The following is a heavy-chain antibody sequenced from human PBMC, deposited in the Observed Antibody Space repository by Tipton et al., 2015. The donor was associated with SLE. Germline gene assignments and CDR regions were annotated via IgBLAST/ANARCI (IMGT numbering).Heavy chain of an antibody. J-gene: IGHJ4*02. CDR2: IIPVFGTV. D-gene: IGHD4-17*01. CDR3: ARLGYGDSY. Sequence: QLVQSGAEVKKPGSSVKVSCKASGGTFNTYDISWVRQAPGQGLEWMGGIIPVFGTVKYAQTFHGRVTITTDKSTSTAYMDLRSLRFEDTAVYYCARLGYGDSYWGQGTLVTVSS. V-gene: IGHV1-69*06. CDR1: GGTFNTYD.